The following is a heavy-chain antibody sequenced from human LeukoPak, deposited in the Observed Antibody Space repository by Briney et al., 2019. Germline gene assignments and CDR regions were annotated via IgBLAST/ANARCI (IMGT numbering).Heavy chain of an antibody. J-gene: IGHJ4*02. CDR3: VRQFAS. Sequence: GGSLRLSCAASVFTFSDHIMNWVRQLPGKRLEWVAYVSGSGSTVYYADSVKGRFTISRDNGKSSLYLQMNSLRVEDTALYYCVRQFASWGQGTLVTVSS. CDR1: VFTFSDHI. V-gene: IGHV3-48*01. CDR2: VSGSGSTV.